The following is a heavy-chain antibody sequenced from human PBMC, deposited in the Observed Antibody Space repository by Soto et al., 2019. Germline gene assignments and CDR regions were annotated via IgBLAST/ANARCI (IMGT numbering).Heavy chain of an antibody. CDR3: AKDQSVTDGMDV. CDR2: ISYDGSNK. CDR1: GFTFSSYG. D-gene: IGHD4-4*01. J-gene: IGHJ6*02. Sequence: PGGSLRLSCAASGFTFSSYGMHWVRQAPGKGLEWVAVISYDGSNKYYADSVKGRFTISRDNSKNTLYLQMNRLRAEDTAVYYCAKDQSVTDGMDVWGQGTTVTVSS. V-gene: IGHV3-30*18.